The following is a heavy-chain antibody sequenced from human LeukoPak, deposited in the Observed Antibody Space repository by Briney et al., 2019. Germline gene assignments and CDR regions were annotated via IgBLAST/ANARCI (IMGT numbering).Heavy chain of an antibody. CDR1: GFTFSSYG. J-gene: IGHJ3*02. V-gene: IGHV3-30*02. D-gene: IGHD3-3*01. Sequence: GGSLRLSCTASGFTFSSYGMYWVRQAPGKGLEWVAFIRYDGSNKHYADSVKGRFTISRDNSKNTLDLQMNSLRAEDTAVYYCARGPSARFFGVAKGAFDIWGQGTMVTVSS. CDR2: IRYDGSNK. CDR3: ARGPSARFFGVAKGAFDI.